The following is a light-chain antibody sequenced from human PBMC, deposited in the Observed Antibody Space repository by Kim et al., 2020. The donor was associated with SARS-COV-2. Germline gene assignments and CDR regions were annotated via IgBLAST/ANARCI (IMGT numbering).Light chain of an antibody. CDR3: LQYNSFSYT. CDR2: KAS. CDR1: QNIVTW. V-gene: IGKV1-5*03. Sequence: DIQMTQSPSTLSASVGDRVTITCRASQNIVTWLAWYQQKPGKAPNLLIYKASSLKSGVPSRFSGSGSGTEFTLTISSLQPDDFATYYCLQYNSFSYTFGQGTKLEI. J-gene: IGKJ2*01.